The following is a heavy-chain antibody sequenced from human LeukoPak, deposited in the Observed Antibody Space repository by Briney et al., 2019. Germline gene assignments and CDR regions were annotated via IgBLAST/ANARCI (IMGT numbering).Heavy chain of an antibody. CDR1: GFTFSSYW. V-gene: IGHV3-7*01. Sequence: GGSLRLSCAASGFTFSSYWMSWVRQAPGKGLEWVANIKQDGSEKYYVDSVKGRFTISRDNAKNSLYLQMNSLRAEDTAVYYCARGGGRDYVWGSYRLKYYYYMDVWGKGTTVTVSS. CDR2: IKQDGSEK. CDR3: ARGGGRDYVWGSYRLKYYYYMDV. J-gene: IGHJ6*03. D-gene: IGHD3-16*02.